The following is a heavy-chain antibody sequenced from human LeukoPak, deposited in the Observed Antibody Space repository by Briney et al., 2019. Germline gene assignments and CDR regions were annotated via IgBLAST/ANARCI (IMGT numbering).Heavy chain of an antibody. CDR2: IYYGGST. CDR3: ARMYYDFWSVPSMFDY. D-gene: IGHD3-3*01. V-gene: IGHV4-59*01. Sequence: SETLSLTCTVSGDSISGYYWSWLRPPPGKGLGWVGYIYYGGSTNYNPSLKSRVTISGDTSKNQFSLKLNYVTAADTAIYYCARMYYDFWSVPSMFDYWAQGTLVSVSS. J-gene: IGHJ4*02. CDR1: GDSISGYY.